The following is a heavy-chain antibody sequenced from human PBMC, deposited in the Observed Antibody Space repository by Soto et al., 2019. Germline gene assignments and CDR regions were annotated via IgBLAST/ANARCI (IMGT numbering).Heavy chain of an antibody. V-gene: IGHV1-8*01. Sequence: QVQLVQSGTEVKKPGASVKVSCKASGYTFTSYDINWVRQATGQGLEWMGWMNPNSGNTAYAQKFQGRPTMSRNTSISTAYRGLSSLRSEDTAVYYCARERSYGHDYWGQGTLVTVSS. J-gene: IGHJ4*02. CDR1: GYTFTSYD. D-gene: IGHD5-18*01. CDR3: ARERSYGHDY. CDR2: MNPNSGNT.